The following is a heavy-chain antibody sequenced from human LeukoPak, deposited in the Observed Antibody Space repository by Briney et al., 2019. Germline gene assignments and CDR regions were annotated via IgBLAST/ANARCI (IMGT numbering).Heavy chain of an antibody. Sequence: GGSLRLSCAASGYTFSCCSMNWVRQAPGKGLEWVSSITSSGSTIYYADSLKGRFTISRDNAKNSLYLQMNSLRAEDTAVYYCARMDYYYGMDVWGQGTTVTVSS. V-gene: IGHV3-48*04. J-gene: IGHJ6*02. CDR2: ITSSGSTI. CDR1: GYTFSCCS. CDR3: ARMDYYYGMDV.